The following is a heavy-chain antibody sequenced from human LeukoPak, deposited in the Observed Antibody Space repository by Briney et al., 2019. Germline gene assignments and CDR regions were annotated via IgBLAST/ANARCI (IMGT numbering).Heavy chain of an antibody. CDR1: GDSVSSNSAA. D-gene: IGHD3-10*01. J-gene: IGHJ6*02. Sequence: SQTLSLTCAMSGDSVSSNSAAWNWIRQSPSRGLEWLSRTYYRSKWYNDYALSVNSRITINPDTSKNQFSLHLNSVTPEDTAVYYCARDVTGENGPLYFYYYGMDVWGQGTTVTVSS. CDR2: TYYRSKWYN. CDR3: ARDVTGENGPLYFYYYGMDV. V-gene: IGHV6-1*01.